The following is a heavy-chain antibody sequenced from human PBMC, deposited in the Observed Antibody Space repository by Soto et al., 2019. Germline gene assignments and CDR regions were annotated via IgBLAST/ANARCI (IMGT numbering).Heavy chain of an antibody. CDR3: ARPYDSSGYYHLEC. J-gene: IGHJ4*02. CDR1: GFTFSSYA. V-gene: IGHV3-23*01. D-gene: IGHD3-22*01. Sequence: EVQLLESGGGLVQPGGSLRLSCEASGFTFSSYAMSWVRQAPGKGLEWGSAISGSGGSTYYADSVKGRFTISRDNSKNTLYLQMNSLRAEDTAVYYCARPYDSSGYYHLECWGQGTLVTVSS. CDR2: ISGSGGST.